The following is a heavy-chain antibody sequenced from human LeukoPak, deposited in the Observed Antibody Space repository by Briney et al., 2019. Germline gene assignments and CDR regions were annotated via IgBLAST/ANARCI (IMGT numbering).Heavy chain of an antibody. V-gene: IGHV1-2*02. CDR1: GYTFTGYY. D-gene: IGHD6-19*01. J-gene: IGHJ5*02. Sequence: ASVKVSCKASGYTFTGYYMHWVRQAPGQGLEWMGWINPNSGGTNYAQKFQGRVTMTRGTSISTAYMELSRLRSDDTAVYYCARAPRWLIANWFDPWGQGTLVTVSS. CDR3: ARAPRWLIANWFDP. CDR2: INPNSGGT.